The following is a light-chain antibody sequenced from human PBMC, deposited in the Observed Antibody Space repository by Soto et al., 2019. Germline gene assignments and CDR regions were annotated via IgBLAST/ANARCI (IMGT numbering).Light chain of an antibody. Sequence: QSVLTQPPSASGTPGQRVTISCSGSSSNIGSNYLYWYQQLPGTAPKLLIYRSNQRPSGVPDRFSGSKSGTSASLAISGLRSEAEADYYCAAWDDSLSGRVFGGGTKLTVL. CDR2: RSN. J-gene: IGLJ2*01. CDR3: AAWDDSLSGRV. V-gene: IGLV1-47*01. CDR1: SSNIGSNY.